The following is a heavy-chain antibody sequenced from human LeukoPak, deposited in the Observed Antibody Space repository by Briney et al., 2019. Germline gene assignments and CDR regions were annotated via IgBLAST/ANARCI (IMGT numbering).Heavy chain of an antibody. J-gene: IGHJ4*02. Sequence: GGSLRLSCAASGFTFSSYEMNWVRQAPGKGPEWVSYISSSGSTIYYADSVKGRFTISRDNAKNSLYLQMNSLRAEDTAVYYCARADIVVVPADTGEFDCWGQGTLVTVSS. V-gene: IGHV3-48*03. CDR3: ARADIVVVPADTGEFDC. CDR1: GFTFSSYE. D-gene: IGHD2-2*01. CDR2: ISSSGSTI.